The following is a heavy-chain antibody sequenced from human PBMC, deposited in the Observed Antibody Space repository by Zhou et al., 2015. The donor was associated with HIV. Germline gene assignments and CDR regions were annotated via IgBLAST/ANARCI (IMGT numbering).Heavy chain of an antibody. CDR3: ARGRYCSGGSCYSRGFEN. CDR1: GGTFSSYA. Sequence: QMQLVQSGAEVKKPGSSVKVSCQASGGTFSSYAISWVRQAPGQGLEWMGGIIPIFGTANYAQKFQGRVTVTADESTSTAYMELSSLRSEDTAVYYCARGRYCSGGSCYSRGFENWGQGTLVTVSS. CDR2: IIPIFGTA. J-gene: IGHJ4*02. D-gene: IGHD2-15*01. V-gene: IGHV1-69*01.